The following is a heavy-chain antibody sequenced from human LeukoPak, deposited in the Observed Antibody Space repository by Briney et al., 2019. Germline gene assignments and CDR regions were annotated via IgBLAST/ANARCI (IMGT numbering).Heavy chain of an antibody. CDR1: GFTFSSYE. CDR2: ISSSGSTI. CDR3: ARENSYYDSHCFDY. J-gene: IGHJ4*02. D-gene: IGHD3-22*01. V-gene: IGHV3-48*03. Sequence: GGSLRLSCAASGFTFSSYEMNWVRQAPGKGLEWVSYISSSGSTIYYADSVKGRFTISRDNAKNSLYLQMNSLRAEDTAVYYCARENSYYDSHCFDYWGQGTLVTVSS.